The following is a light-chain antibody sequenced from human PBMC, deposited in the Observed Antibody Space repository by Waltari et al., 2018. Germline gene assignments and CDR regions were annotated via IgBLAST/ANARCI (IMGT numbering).Light chain of an antibody. V-gene: IGKV3-20*01. CDR3: QHYVRLPAT. J-gene: IGKJ1*01. CDR1: QSVSRT. CDR2: GAS. Sequence: EIVLTQSPGTLSLFPGDRATLSCRASQSVSRTLAWYQQKPGQAPKLLIYGASIRATGIPDRFTGSGSGTDFSLTISSLEPEDFAIYFCQHYVRLPATFGQGTKVEIK.